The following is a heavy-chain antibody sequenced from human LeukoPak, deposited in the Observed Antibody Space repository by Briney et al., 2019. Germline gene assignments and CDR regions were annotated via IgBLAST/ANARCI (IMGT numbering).Heavy chain of an antibody. J-gene: IGHJ4*02. D-gene: IGHD6-19*01. CDR1: GFSLKTYA. CDR3: AKDKEGSSGLDY. V-gene: IGHV3-21*04. Sequence: PGGSLGLSCAASGFSLKTYAMHWVRQAPGKGLEWVSSISSSSSYIYYADSVKGRFTISRDNTKNSLYLQMNSLRAEDTALYYCAKDKEGSSGLDYWGQGTLVTVSS. CDR2: ISSSSSYI.